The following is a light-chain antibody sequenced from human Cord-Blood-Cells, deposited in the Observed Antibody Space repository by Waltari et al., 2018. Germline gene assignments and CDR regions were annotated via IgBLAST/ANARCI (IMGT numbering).Light chain of an antibody. CDR1: QSISSY. CDR2: AAS. V-gene: IGKV1-39*01. CDR3: QQSYSTPRT. Sequence: DIQMTQSPSSLSASVGDRVTTTWRASQSISSYLNWYQQKPGKAPKLLIYAASSLQSGVPSRFSGSGSGTDFTLTISSLQPEDFATYYCQQSYSTPRTFGQGTKVEIK. J-gene: IGKJ1*01.